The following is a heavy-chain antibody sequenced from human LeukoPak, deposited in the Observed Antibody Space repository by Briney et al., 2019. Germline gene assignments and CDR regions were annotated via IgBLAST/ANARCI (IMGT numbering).Heavy chain of an antibody. Sequence: PSETLSLTCTVSGGSISSSSYYWGWIRQPPGKGLEWIGSIYYSGSTYYNPSLKSRVTISVDTSKNQFSLKLSSVTAADTAVYYCARGLFNIGGATIEDYWGQGTLVTVSS. CDR3: ARGLFNIGGATIEDY. V-gene: IGHV4-39*07. D-gene: IGHD1-26*01. J-gene: IGHJ4*02. CDR2: IYYSGST. CDR1: GGSISSSSYY.